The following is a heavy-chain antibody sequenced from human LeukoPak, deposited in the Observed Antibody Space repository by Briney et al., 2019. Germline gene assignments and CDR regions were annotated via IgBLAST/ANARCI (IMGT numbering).Heavy chain of an antibody. CDR3: AKTTTGYSSGRYPAWPIDY. J-gene: IGHJ4*02. D-gene: IGHD2-15*01. V-gene: IGHV3-23*01. Sequence: GGSLRLSCAASGFTFGSYAMYWVRQAPGKGLEWVSGIFGSGGSAHYADSVKGRFTISRDNSKNTVYLQMDSLRVEDTAIYYCAKTTTGYSSGRYPAWPIDYWGQGTLITVSS. CDR1: GFTFGSYA. CDR2: IFGSGGSA.